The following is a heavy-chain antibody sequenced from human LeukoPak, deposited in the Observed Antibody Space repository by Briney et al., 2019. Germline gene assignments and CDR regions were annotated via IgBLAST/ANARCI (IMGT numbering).Heavy chain of an antibody. D-gene: IGHD5-12*01. Sequence: ASVKASCKVSGYTLTELSMHWVRQAPGKGLEWMGGFDPEDGETIYAQKFQGRVTMTEDTSTDTAYMELSSLRSEDTAVYYCATTSGYDWVFDYWGQGTLVTVSS. CDR3: ATTSGYDWVFDY. CDR2: FDPEDGET. CDR1: GYTLTELS. V-gene: IGHV1-24*01. J-gene: IGHJ4*02.